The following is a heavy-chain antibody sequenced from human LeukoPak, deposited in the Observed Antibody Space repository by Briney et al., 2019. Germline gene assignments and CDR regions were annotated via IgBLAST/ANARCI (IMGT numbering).Heavy chain of an antibody. J-gene: IGHJ4*02. V-gene: IGHV4-39*07. CDR1: GGSISSSSYY. CDR3: ARELIGIVYYYDSSGYLDY. Sequence: KPSETLSLTCTVSGGSISSSSYYWGWIRQPPGKGLEWIGRIYTSGSTNYNPSLKSRVTISVDTSKNQFSLKLSSVTAADTAVYYCARELIGIVYYYDSSGYLDYWGQGTLVTVSS. D-gene: IGHD3-22*01. CDR2: IYTSGST.